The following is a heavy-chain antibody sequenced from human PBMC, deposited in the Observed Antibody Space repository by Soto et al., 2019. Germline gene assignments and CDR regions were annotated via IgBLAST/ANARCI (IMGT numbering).Heavy chain of an antibody. Sequence: PSETLSLTCAVSGGSISSGGYSWSWIRQPPGKGLEWIGYIYHSGSTYYNPSLKSRVTILVDRSKNQFSLKLSSVTAADTAVYYCARATNGYCGADCFDYWGQGRVVTVT. J-gene: IGHJ4*02. CDR2: IYHSGST. CDR3: ARATNGYCGADCFDY. D-gene: IGHD2-21*02. V-gene: IGHV4-30-2*01. CDR1: GGSISSGGYS.